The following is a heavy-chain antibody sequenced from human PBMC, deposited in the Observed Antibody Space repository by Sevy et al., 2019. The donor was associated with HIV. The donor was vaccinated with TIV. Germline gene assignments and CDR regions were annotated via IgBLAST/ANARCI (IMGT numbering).Heavy chain of an antibody. CDR2: IYWDDDK. Sequence: SGPTLVNPTQTLTLTCTFSGFSLTTSGVGVGWIRQPPGKALEWLALIYWDDDKSYSPSLKSRLTITKDTSKNQVVLRMTNMDPVDTATYFCAHRPYGDYVGGFDVWGQGTLVTVSS. CDR3: AHRPYGDYVGGFDV. J-gene: IGHJ3*01. V-gene: IGHV2-5*02. D-gene: IGHD4-17*01. CDR1: GFSLTTSGVG.